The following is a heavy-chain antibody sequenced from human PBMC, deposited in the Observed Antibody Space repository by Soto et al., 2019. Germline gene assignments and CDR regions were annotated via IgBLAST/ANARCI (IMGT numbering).Heavy chain of an antibody. Sequence: SVKVSCKASGGTFSSYAISWVRQAPGQGLEWMGGIIPIFGTANYAQKFQGRVTITADESTSTAYMELSSLRSEDTAVYYCARAIYYYDSSGYYYYYGMDVWGQGTTVTVSS. CDR2: IIPIFGTA. J-gene: IGHJ6*02. CDR1: GGTFSSYA. CDR3: ARAIYYYDSSGYYYYYGMDV. V-gene: IGHV1-69*13. D-gene: IGHD3-22*01.